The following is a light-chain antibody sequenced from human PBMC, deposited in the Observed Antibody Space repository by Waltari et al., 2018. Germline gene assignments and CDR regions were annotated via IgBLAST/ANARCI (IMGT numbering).Light chain of an antibody. J-gene: IGKJ5*01. V-gene: IGKV3-20*01. CDR1: QSVTNNY. CDR2: DAS. CDR3: QQYGGSPPTT. Sequence: EIVLTQSPATLSLSPGETATLSCRASQSVTNNYLAWYQQRPGQHPRLLISDASSRATGIPDRFSGSGSGTDFTLAISRLEPEDFAVYYCQQYGGSPPTTFGQGTRLEI.